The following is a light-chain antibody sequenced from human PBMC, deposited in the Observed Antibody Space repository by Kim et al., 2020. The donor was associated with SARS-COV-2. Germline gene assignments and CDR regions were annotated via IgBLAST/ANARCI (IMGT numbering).Light chain of an antibody. Sequence: ASVGDRVTITCRASQDIGNDLCWYQQNPGRAPKRLIYGASNLQSGVPSMFSGSGSETEFTLTINSLQPEDFATYFCLQHRTYPITFGQGTRLEIK. CDR3: LQHRTYPIT. CDR2: GAS. V-gene: IGKV1-17*01. CDR1: QDIGND. J-gene: IGKJ5*01.